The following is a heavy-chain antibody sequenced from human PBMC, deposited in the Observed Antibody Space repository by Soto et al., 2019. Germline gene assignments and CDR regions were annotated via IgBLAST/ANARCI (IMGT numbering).Heavy chain of an antibody. V-gene: IGHV3-23*01. Sequence: GGSLRLSCEASGFTFSTYAMSWVRQAPGKGLEWVSVISGSGGSTSYADSVKGRFTISRDNSKNTLYLQMDSLRAEDTVVYYCAKYREWGGVSPHDYQGMDVWGQGTTVTVSS. D-gene: IGHD2-15*01. J-gene: IGHJ6*02. CDR1: GFTFSTYA. CDR2: ISGSGGST. CDR3: AKYREWGGVSPHDYQGMDV.